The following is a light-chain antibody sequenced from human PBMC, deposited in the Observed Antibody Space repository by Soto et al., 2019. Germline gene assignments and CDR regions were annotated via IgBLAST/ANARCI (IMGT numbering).Light chain of an antibody. Sequence: LTQPPSVSVAPGQTATITCGGDNIGSKSVHWYQQKPGQAPVVVVYDDSDRPSGIPDRFSGSNSGNTATLTISRVEVGDVADYYCQVWDRTSDQYVFGSGTKVTVL. CDR2: DDS. V-gene: IGLV3-21*02. CDR3: QVWDRTSDQYV. J-gene: IGLJ1*01. CDR1: NIGSKS.